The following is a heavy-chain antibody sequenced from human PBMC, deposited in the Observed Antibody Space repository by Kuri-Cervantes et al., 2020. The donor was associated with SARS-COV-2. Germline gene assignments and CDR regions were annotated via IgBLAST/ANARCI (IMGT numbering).Heavy chain of an antibody. D-gene: IGHD3-3*01. CDR2: INNDGYYT. Sequence: GGSLRLSCAASGFTVSANYVSWVRQPPGKGLEYVSAINNDGYYTYYTDSVKGRFIISRDNSKNTLYLQMSSLRAEDTAVYYCVKSLRFLEWLPLDYWGQGTLVTVSS. J-gene: IGHJ4*02. CDR3: VKSLRFLEWLPLDY. V-gene: IGHV3-64D*08. CDR1: GFTVSANY.